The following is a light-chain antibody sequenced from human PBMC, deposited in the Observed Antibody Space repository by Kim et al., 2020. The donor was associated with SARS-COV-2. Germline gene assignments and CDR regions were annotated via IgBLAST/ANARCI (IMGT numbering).Light chain of an antibody. V-gene: IGLV3-19*01. J-gene: IGLJ2*01. Sequence: VALGQKVRITCQGDSLRSYYATWDQQKPGQAPILFIYGKNNRPSGIPDRFSGSSSGNTASLTITGTQAGDEADYYCNSRDSNDNVVFGGGTKLTVL. CDR1: SLRSYY. CDR3: NSRDSNDNVV. CDR2: GKN.